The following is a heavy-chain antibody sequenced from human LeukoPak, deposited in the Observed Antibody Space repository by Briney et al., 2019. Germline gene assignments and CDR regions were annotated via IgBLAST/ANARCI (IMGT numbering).Heavy chain of an antibody. D-gene: IGHD6-13*01. CDR2: TYHGGTT. CDR3: ARRGSSWPHWYYDP. CDR1: NYSISSGSY. V-gene: IGHV4-38-2*02. Sequence: SETLSLTCTVSNYSISSGSYWAWIRQPPGKGLEWIGTTYHGGTTYYNPSLKSRLTLSVDTSKNQFSLKLSSVTAADTAIYYCARRGSSWPHWYYDPWGRGTLVTVSS. J-gene: IGHJ2*01.